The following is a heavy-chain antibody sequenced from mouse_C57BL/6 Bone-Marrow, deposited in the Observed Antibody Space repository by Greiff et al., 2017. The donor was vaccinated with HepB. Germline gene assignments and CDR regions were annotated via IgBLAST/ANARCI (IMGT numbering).Heavy chain of an antibody. CDR3: ARDRDGYLLAY. D-gene: IGHD2-3*01. CDR2: ISDGGSYT. J-gene: IGHJ3*01. Sequence: VQVVESGGGLVKPGGSLKLSCAASGFTFSSYAMSWVRQTPEKRLEWVATISDGGSYTYYPDNVKGRFTISRDNAKNNLYLQMSHMKSEDTAMYYCARDRDGYLLAYWGQGTLVTVSA. V-gene: IGHV5-4*01. CDR1: GFTFSSYA.